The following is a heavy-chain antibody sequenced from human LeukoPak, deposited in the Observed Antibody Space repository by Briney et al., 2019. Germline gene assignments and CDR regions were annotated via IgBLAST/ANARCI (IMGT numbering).Heavy chain of an antibody. CDR3: AKDPSPHSGSYFDY. Sequence: PGGSLRLSCAASGFTFSSYAMHWVRQAPGKGLEYVSAISSNGGSTYYANSVKGRFTISRDNSKNTLYLQMNSLRADDTAVYYCAKDPSPHSGSYFDYWGQGTLVTVSS. V-gene: IGHV3-64*01. J-gene: IGHJ4*02. CDR1: GFTFSSYA. D-gene: IGHD1-26*01. CDR2: ISSNGGST.